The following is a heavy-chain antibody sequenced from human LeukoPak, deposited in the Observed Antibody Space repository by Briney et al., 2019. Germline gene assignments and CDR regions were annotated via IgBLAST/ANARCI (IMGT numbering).Heavy chain of an antibody. CDR1: GFTFSSYG. D-gene: IGHD2-15*01. CDR2: ISYDGSNK. V-gene: IGHV3-30*18. CDR3: AKLDCSGGSCYFDY. J-gene: IGHJ4*02. Sequence: PGRSLRLSCAASGFTFSSYGMHWVRQAPGKGLEWVAVISYDGSNKYYADSVKGRFTISRDNSKNTLYLQMNSLRAEDTAVYYCAKLDCSGGSCYFDYWGQGTLVTVSS.